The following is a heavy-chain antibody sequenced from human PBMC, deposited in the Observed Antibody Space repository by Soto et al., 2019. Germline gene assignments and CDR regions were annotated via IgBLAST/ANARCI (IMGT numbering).Heavy chain of an antibody. J-gene: IGHJ3*02. Sequence: SETLSLTCTVSGGSISSYYWSWIRQPPGKGLEWIGYIYYSGSTNYNPSLKSRVTISVDTSKNQFSLKLSSVTAADTAVYYCARRYGWAFEIRGQGTMVTVSS. V-gene: IGHV4-59*08. CDR3: ARRYGWAFEI. CDR2: IYYSGST. CDR1: GGSISSYY. D-gene: IGHD3-16*01.